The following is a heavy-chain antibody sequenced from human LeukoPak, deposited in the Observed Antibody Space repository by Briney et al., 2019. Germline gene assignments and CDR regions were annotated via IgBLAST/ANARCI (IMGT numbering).Heavy chain of an antibody. CDR2: IYPGDSDT. CDR1: GYSFTSYW. D-gene: IGHD5-18*01. J-gene: IGHJ4*02. V-gene: IGHV5-51*01. Sequence: SGESLKISCKGSGYSFTSYWIGWVRQMPGKGLEWMGIIYPGDSDTRYSPSFQGQVTISADKSISTAYLQLSSLKASDTAMYYCARQDTAMALYYFDYWGQGTLVTVSS. CDR3: ARQDTAMALYYFDY.